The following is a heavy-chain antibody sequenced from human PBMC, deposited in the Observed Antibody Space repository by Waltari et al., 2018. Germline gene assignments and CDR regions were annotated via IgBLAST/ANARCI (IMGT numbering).Heavy chain of an antibody. CDR2: IYWNDVK. V-gene: IGHV2-5*01. CDR3: AHRKIEGAAFDY. J-gene: IGHJ4*02. CDR1: GFSLSTSGVG. Sequence: QITLKESGPTLVKPTQTLTLTCTFSGFSLSTSGVGVGWIRQPPGQALEWLALIYWNDVKRYRPALKSRLTITKDTSKNQVVLAMTNMDPVDTATYYCAHRKIEGAAFDYWGQGTLVTVSS.